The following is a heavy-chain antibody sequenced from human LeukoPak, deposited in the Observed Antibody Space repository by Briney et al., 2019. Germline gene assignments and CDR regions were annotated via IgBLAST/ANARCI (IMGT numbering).Heavy chain of an antibody. J-gene: IGHJ6*03. V-gene: IGHV4-39*02. CDR3: ARDINFTGAYYMDV. CDR2: IYYSGST. Sequence: SETLPLTCTVSGGSISSSSYYWGWIRQPPGKGLEWIGSIYYSGSTYYNPSLKSRVTISVDTSKNQFSLKLSSVTAADTAVYYCARDINFTGAYYMDVWGKGTTVTVSS. D-gene: IGHD1-14*01. CDR1: GGSISSSSYY.